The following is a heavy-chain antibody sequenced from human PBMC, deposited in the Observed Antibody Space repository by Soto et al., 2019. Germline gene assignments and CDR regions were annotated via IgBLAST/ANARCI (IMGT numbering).Heavy chain of an antibody. V-gene: IGHV2-5*02. D-gene: IGHD1-26*01. Sequence: QITLKESGPTLVKPTQTLTLTCTFSGFSLSTSGVGVGWIRQPPGKALEWLALIYWDDDKRYSPSLKSRLTITKDTSKNQVVLTMTNMDPVDTAKYYCAHQDSGSYSWTFDYWGQGTLVTVSS. CDR3: AHQDSGSYSWTFDY. J-gene: IGHJ4*02. CDR2: IYWDDDK. CDR1: GFSLSTSGVG.